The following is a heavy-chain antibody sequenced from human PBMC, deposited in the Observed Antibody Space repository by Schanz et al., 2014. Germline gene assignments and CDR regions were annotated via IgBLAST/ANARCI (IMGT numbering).Heavy chain of an antibody. CDR1: GYTFTSDS. Sequence: QVQLVQSGAEVKKPGASVKVSCKASGYTFTSDSMHWVRQAPGQGLEWMGMINPSVRGTHFAREFWGRVTMTTDTSTSTAYMELRSLRSDDTAVYYCARVQDDILTGSEYYYGMDVWGQGTTVTVSS. J-gene: IGHJ6*02. D-gene: IGHD3-9*01. CDR3: ARVQDDILTGSEYYYGMDV. CDR2: INPSVRGT. V-gene: IGHV1-46*01.